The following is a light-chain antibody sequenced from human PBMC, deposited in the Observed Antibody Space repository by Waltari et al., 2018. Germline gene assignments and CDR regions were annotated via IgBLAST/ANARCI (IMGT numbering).Light chain of an antibody. CDR2: GAS. V-gene: IGKV3-20*01. J-gene: IGKJ1*01. CDR1: QSVCRT. Sequence: EIVLTQSPGTLSLSPGERATLSCRARQSVCRTLAWYQQKPGQAPRLLMYGASSRATGTPYRFSGGGSGTDFSLTISRLEPEDFAVYYCQHYVRLPATFGQGTKVEIK. CDR3: QHYVRLPAT.